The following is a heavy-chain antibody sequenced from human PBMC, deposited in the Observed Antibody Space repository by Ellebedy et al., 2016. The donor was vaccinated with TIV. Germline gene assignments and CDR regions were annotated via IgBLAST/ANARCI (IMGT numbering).Heavy chain of an antibody. J-gene: IGHJ4*02. CDR3: AKDLTAGTTLRLDY. Sequence: GESLKISCAASGFTFSSYAMSWVRQAPGKGLESVSVISDSGGSTYYAESVKGWFTISSDNSKNTLYLQMNSLRAEDTAVYYCAKDLTAGTTLRLDYGGQGTLVTVSS. CDR1: GFTFSSYA. CDR2: ISDSGGST. D-gene: IGHD1-1*01. V-gene: IGHV3-23*01.